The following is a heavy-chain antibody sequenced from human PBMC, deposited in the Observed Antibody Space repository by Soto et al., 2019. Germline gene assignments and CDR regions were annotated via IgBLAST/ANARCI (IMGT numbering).Heavy chain of an antibody. CDR1: GFTFSNYG. D-gene: IGHD5-12*01. V-gene: IGHV3-33*01. J-gene: IGHJ4*02. CDR3: AREGKDIVATIRPYYFDY. CDR2: IWYDGSNK. Sequence: AESLRLSCAASGFTFSNYGLHWVRQAPGKGLGWVAVIWYDGSNKYYADSVKGRFTISRDNSKNTLSLQMNSLRAEDTAVYYCAREGKDIVATIRPYYFDYWGQGP.